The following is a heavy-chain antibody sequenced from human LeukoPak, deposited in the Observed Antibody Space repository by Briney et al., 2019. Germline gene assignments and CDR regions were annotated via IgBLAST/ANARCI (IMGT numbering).Heavy chain of an antibody. V-gene: IGHV1-2*02. CDR2: INPNSGGI. D-gene: IGHD5-18*01. CDR1: AYTFTDYY. J-gene: IGHJ4*02. CDR3: ARDGGAVMVDFDY. Sequence: ASVKVSCRASAYTFTDYYMYWVRHAPGQGLEWMGWINPNSGGIGYAQKFPGRVTMTRVTYISTAYMEVSRLRYDDTALYYCARDGGAVMVDFDYWGQGTLVTVSS.